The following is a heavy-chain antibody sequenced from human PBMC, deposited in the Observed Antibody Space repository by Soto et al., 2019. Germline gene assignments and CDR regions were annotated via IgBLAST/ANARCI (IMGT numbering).Heavy chain of an antibody. Sequence: QITLKESGPTLVKPTQTLTLTCTFSGFSLTTNGVGVGWIRQPPGKALEWFALIYWDNNNRFSPSLKNRLTITEDTSKNQVILTMTNIDPVDTATYYCARRRGFWELDSWGQGTLVTVSS. CDR1: GFSLTTNGVG. V-gene: IGHV2-5*02. CDR2: IYWDNNN. J-gene: IGHJ4*02. CDR3: ARRRGFWELDS. D-gene: IGHD1-1*01.